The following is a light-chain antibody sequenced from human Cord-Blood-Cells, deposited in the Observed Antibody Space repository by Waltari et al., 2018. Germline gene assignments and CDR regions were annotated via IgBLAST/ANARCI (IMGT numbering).Light chain of an antibody. Sequence: QSALTQPASVSGSPGQSLIISCTGPSSDAGGYNYVPRYHQHPGKATKLRIYDVSNPPSGVSTRCSGSKSGNTTSLTISGLQAEDEADYYCSSYTSSSTRDVFGTGTKVTVL. CDR2: DVS. J-gene: IGLJ1*01. V-gene: IGLV2-14*01. CDR1: SSDAGGYNY. CDR3: SSYTSSSTRDV.